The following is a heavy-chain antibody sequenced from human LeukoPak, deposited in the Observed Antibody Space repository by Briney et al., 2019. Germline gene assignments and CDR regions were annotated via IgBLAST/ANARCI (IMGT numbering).Heavy chain of an antibody. Sequence: GGSLRLSCAASGITFSSYVMSWVRQAPGKGLEWVSVISVSGGRTFYADSVKGRFTISRDNSKNTLFLHMNSLRAEDTATYYCAKNLWAGSGSYFDYWGQGTLVIVSS. CDR2: ISVSGGRT. CDR1: GITFSSYV. V-gene: IGHV3-23*01. D-gene: IGHD3-10*01. J-gene: IGHJ4*02. CDR3: AKNLWAGSGSYFDY.